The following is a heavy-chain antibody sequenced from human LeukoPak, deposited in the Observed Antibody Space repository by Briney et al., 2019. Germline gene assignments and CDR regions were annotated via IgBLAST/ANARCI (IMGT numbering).Heavy chain of an antibody. J-gene: IGHJ4*02. D-gene: IGHD3-22*01. CDR2: IHYTGST. Sequence: SETLSLTCTVSGGSISSYYWSWIRQSPGKGLECIGYIHYTGSTNYNPSLKSRVTISVDTSKNQFSLKVSSVTAADTAVYYCARDLTDYYELDYWGQGTLVTVSS. CDR3: ARDLTDYYELDY. CDR1: GGSISSYY. V-gene: IGHV4-59*12.